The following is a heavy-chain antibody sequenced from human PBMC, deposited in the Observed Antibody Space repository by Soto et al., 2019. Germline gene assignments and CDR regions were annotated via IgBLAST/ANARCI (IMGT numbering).Heavy chain of an antibody. CDR3: ATYPGGYCSSTSCPPQFDY. Sequence: GESLKISCKGSGYSFTSYWIGWVRQMPGKGLEWMGIIYPGDSDTRYSPSFQGQVTISADKSISTAYLQWSSLKASDTAMYYCATYPGGYCSSTSCPPQFDYWGQGTLVTVSS. CDR2: IYPGDSDT. J-gene: IGHJ4*02. D-gene: IGHD2-2*01. CDR1: GYSFTSYW. V-gene: IGHV5-51*01.